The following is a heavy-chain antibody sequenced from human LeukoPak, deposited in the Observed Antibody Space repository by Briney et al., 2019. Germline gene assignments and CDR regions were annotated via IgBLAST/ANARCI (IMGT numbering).Heavy chain of an antibody. CDR3: ARVLYCSGGSCYGTNYYFDY. V-gene: IGHV4-34*01. CDR1: GGSFSGYY. J-gene: IGHJ4*02. Sequence: PSETLSLTCAVYGGSFSGYYWSWIRQPPGKGLEWIGEINHSGSTNYNPSLKSRVTISVGTSKNQFSLKLSSVTAADTAVYYCARVLYCSGGSCYGTNYYFDYWGQGTLVTVSS. D-gene: IGHD2-15*01. CDR2: INHSGST.